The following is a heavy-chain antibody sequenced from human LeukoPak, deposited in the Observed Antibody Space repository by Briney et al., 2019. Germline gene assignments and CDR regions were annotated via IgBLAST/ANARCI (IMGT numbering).Heavy chain of an antibody. J-gene: IGHJ4*02. V-gene: IGHV4-59*12. CDR2: VYYSGST. CDR3: ARGPLRFTQWLASFDY. CDR1: GGSFSGYY. D-gene: IGHD6-19*01. Sequence: SETLSLTCAVYGGSFSGYYWSWIRQPPGQGLAWIGYVYYSGSTNYNPSLKSRVTISVDTSKNQFSLRLSSVTAADTAVYYCARGPLRFTQWLASFDYWGQGTLVTVSS.